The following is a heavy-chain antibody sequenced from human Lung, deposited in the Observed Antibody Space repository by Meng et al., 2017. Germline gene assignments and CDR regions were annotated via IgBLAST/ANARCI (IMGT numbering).Heavy chain of an antibody. D-gene: IGHD6-13*01. CDR1: GVSFTDGG. J-gene: IGHJ4*02. CDR2: NKSNSDGGAT. Sequence: EGQLLGSGGGLAKPGGSLRRSCVASGVSFTDGGMGWVRQAAGKVLELVSRNKSNSDGGATYYAALVKGRFTISRDDSKNALYLQIDSLIAEDAVVYLCSTGAASADHWGQGTLVTVSS. CDR3: STGAASADH. V-gene: IGHV3-15*01.